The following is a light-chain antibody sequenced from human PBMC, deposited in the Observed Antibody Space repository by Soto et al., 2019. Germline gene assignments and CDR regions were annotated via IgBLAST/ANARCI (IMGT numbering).Light chain of an antibody. CDR3: SSYTSSSPCV. CDR2: EVS. V-gene: IGLV2-14*01. CDR1: SSDVGGYKY. J-gene: IGLJ1*01. Sequence: QSALTQPASVSGSPGQSITISCTGTSSDVGGYKYVSWYQQYPGKAPKLMIYEVSNRPSGVSNRFSGSKSGNTASLTISGLQAEDEAEYYCSSYTSSSPCVFGTGTKSPS.